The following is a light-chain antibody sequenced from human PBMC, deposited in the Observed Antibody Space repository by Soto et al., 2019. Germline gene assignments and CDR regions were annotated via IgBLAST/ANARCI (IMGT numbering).Light chain of an antibody. CDR3: QQYGNSPPT. J-gene: IGKJ4*01. V-gene: IGKV3-20*01. CDR2: GAS. Sequence: EIVLTQSPGTLSLYPGERATLSCRASQSLSSTYLAWYQQKPGQATRLLIYGASSRATGIPDRFSGSGSAKDFTLTTSRLEPEDFAMYHCQQYGNSPPTFGGGTKVEI. CDR1: QSLSSTY.